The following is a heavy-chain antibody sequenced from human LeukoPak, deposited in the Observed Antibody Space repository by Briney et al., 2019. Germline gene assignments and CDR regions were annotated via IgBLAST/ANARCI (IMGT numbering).Heavy chain of an antibody. D-gene: IGHD3-16*02. CDR3: ARRGLGDYVWGSYRSSPYYYYYMDV. CDR2: INPSGGST. J-gene: IGHJ6*03. CDR1: GYTFTDYY. Sequence: ASVKVSCKASGYTFTDYYIHWVRQAPGQGLEWMGIINPSGGSTSYAQKFQGRVTMTRDMSTSTVYMELSSLRSEDTAVYYCARRGLGDYVWGSYRSSPYYYYYMDVWGKGTTVTVSS. V-gene: IGHV1-46*01.